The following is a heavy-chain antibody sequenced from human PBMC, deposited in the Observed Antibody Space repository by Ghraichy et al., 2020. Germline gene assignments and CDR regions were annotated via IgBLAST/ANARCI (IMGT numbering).Heavy chain of an antibody. J-gene: IGHJ4*02. CDR2: IYSTGNT. CDR1: GFTVSNNY. Sequence: LTCAASGFTVSNNYVTWVRQAPGKGLEWVSTIYSTGNTYYADSVKGRFSISRDTSQNSVYLQMNSLTVEDTAVYYCARGGISDPSASFHFDYWGQGTLVTVSS. D-gene: IGHD3-10*01. CDR3: ARGGISDPSASFHFDY. V-gene: IGHV3-66*01.